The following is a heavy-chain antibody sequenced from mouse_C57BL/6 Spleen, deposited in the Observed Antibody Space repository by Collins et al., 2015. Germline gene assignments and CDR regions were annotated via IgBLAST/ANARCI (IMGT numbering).Heavy chain of an antibody. Sequence: QVQLQQSGAELARPGASVKLSCKASGYTFTSYWMQWVKQRPGQGLEWIGAIYPGDGDTRYTQKFKGKATLTADKSSSTAYMQLSSLASEDSAVYYCARGYDGSYGGFAYWGQGTLVTVSA. D-gene: IGHD2-3*01. V-gene: IGHV1-87*01. CDR2: IYPGDGDT. CDR1: GYTFTSYW. CDR3: ARGYDGSYGGFAY. J-gene: IGHJ3*01.